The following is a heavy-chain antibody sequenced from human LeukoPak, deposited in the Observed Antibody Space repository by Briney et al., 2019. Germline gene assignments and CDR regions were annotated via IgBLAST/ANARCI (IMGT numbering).Heavy chain of an antibody. V-gene: IGHV4-38-2*02. CDR2: IYYSGSI. CDR3: ARRVGFYGSGSLNYFDP. D-gene: IGHD3-10*01. Sequence: SETLSLTCSVSGYSISNAYYWGWIRQPPGKGLEWIGSIYYSGSIFYNPSLKSRVTISIDTSKNHFSLKLSSVTASDTAVYFCARRVGFYGSGSLNYFDPWGQGILVSVS. CDR1: GYSISNAYY. J-gene: IGHJ5*01.